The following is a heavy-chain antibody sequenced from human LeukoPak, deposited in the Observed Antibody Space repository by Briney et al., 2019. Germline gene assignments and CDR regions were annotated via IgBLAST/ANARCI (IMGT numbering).Heavy chain of an antibody. Sequence: ASVKVSCKASGYTFTGYYMHWVRQAPGQGLEWMGRINPNSGGTNYAQKFQGRVTMTRDTSISTAYMELSRLRSDDTAVYYCARGGLRDCSGGSCYLTFDYWGQGTLVTVSS. D-gene: IGHD2-15*01. V-gene: IGHV1-2*06. CDR2: INPNSGGT. J-gene: IGHJ4*02. CDR1: GYTFTGYY. CDR3: ARGGLRDCSGGSCYLTFDY.